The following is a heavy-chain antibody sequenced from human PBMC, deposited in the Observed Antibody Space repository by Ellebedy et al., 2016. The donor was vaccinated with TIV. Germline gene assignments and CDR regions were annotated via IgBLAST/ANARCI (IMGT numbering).Heavy chain of an antibody. CDR3: ARARNSGSYFHY. Sequence: ASVKVSXKASGYTFTSYGISWVRQAPGQGLEWMGWISAYNGNTNYAQKLQGRVTMTTDTSTSTAYMELRSLRSDDTAVYYCARARNSGSYFHYWGQGTLVTVSS. D-gene: IGHD1-26*01. J-gene: IGHJ4*02. V-gene: IGHV1-18*01. CDR2: ISAYNGNT. CDR1: GYTFTSYG.